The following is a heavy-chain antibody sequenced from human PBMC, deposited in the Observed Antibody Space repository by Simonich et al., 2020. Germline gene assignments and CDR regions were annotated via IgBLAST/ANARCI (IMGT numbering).Heavy chain of an antibody. V-gene: IGHV4-34*01. J-gene: IGHJ4*02. CDR2: INHSGST. D-gene: IGHD1-26*01. CDR1: GGSFSGYY. Sequence: QVQLQQWGAGLLKPSETLSLTCAVYGGSFSGYYWRWIRKPPGKVLEWIGEINHSGSTNYNPSLKGRVTITEDTCKNQFSLKLSSVTAADTAVYYCARGFIGGSYYYWGLGTLVPVSS. CDR3: ARGFIGGSYYY.